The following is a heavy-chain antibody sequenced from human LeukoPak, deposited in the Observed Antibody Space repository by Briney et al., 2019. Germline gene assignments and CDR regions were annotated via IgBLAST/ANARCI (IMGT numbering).Heavy chain of an antibody. CDR3: ARHSRGYCSSTSCYTYFDY. D-gene: IGHD2-2*02. Sequence: GESLKISCKASGYSITNYWISWVRPMPEKGLEWMGRIDPSDTYTNYNPSIQGHVTISADKSISTVYLQWSSLKASDTAMYYCARHSRGYCSSTSCYTYFDYWGQGTLVTVSS. CDR1: GYSITNYW. CDR2: IDPSDTYT. J-gene: IGHJ4*02. V-gene: IGHV5-10-1*01.